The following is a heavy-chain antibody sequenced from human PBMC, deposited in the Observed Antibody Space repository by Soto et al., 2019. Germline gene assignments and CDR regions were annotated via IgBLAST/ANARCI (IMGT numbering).Heavy chain of an antibody. CDR1: VYRLTSYR. CDR3: ATSGSPHYYGMDV. Sequence: PGESLKISCKGSVYRLTSYRIGWARQMLGKCLEWMGLIYPEDSDPRYSPSFQGQVTISADKSISTAYLQWSSLKASDTAMYYCATSGSPHYYGMDVCGQWTTVTVSS. D-gene: IGHD3-10*01. J-gene: IGHJ6*02. CDR2: IYPEDSDP. V-gene: IGHV5-51*01.